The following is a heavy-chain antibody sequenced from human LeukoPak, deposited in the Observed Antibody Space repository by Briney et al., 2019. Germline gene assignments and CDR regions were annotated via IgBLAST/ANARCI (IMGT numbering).Heavy chain of an antibody. J-gene: IGHJ6*03. CDR3: AKDHYDFWSGYRLYYYYDMDV. CDR2: IRYDGSNK. Sequence: PGGSLRLPCAASGFTFSSYGMHWVRQAPGKGLEWVAFIRYDGSNKYYADSVKGRFTISRDNSKNTLYLQMNSLRAEDTAVYYCAKDHYDFWSGYRLYYYYDMDVWGKGTTVTVSS. D-gene: IGHD3-3*01. V-gene: IGHV3-30*02. CDR1: GFTFSSYG.